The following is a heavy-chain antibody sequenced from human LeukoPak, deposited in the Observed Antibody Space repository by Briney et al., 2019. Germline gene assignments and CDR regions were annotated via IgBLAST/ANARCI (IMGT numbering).Heavy chain of an antibody. CDR3: ARAINWGIHDY. J-gene: IGHJ4*02. V-gene: IGHV6-1*01. CDR2: TYYRSKWYN. CDR1: GDTVSSNGAA. D-gene: IGHD3-16*01. Sequence: KRSQTLSLACAISGDTVSSNGAAWNWFRQSPSRGLEWLGRTYYRSKWYNDYAVSVKSRVTINPDTSKNQFSLQLNSVTPDDTAVYYCARAINWGIHDYWGQGTLVTVTS.